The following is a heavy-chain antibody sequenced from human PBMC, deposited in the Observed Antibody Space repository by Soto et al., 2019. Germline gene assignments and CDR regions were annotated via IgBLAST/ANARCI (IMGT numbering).Heavy chain of an antibody. Sequence: SVKVSCKASGGTFSSYAISWVRQAPGQGLEWMGGIIPIFGTANYAQKFQGRVTITADESTSTAYMELSSLRSEDTAVYYCARTYYDFWSGTRNFDYWGQGTLVTVSS. CDR1: GGTFSSYA. J-gene: IGHJ4*02. V-gene: IGHV1-69*13. CDR2: IIPIFGTA. CDR3: ARTYYDFWSGTRNFDY. D-gene: IGHD3-3*01.